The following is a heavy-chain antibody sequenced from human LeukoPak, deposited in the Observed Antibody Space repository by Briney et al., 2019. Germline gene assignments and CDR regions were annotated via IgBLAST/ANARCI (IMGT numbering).Heavy chain of an antibody. Sequence: PGGSLRLSCAASGFTFSTYAMTWVRQAPGEGLEWVSLISGTGGSTYYADSVKGRFTISRDNSKNTLYLQMNSLRAEDTAVYYCARDTVKWANWFDPWGQGTLVTVSS. D-gene: IGHD1-26*01. CDR1: GFTFSTYA. V-gene: IGHV3-23*01. J-gene: IGHJ5*02. CDR2: ISGTGGST. CDR3: ARDTVKWANWFDP.